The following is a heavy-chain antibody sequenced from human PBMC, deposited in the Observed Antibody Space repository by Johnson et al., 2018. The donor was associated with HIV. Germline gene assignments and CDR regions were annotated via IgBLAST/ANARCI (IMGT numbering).Heavy chain of an antibody. CDR3: AKDVGSSRWWRAVDM. V-gene: IGHV3-30*02. J-gene: IGHJ3*02. CDR2: IQSDGKIK. CDR1: GFTFSNYG. Sequence: QVQLVESGGGVVQPGGSLTLSCAASGFTFSNYGMHWVRQAPGKGLEWVAFIQSDGKIKFYADSVKGRFTISRDNSKNSFYIQMHSLRAEDTAVYYCAKDVGSSRWWRAVDMWGQGTMFSVSS. D-gene: IGHD6-13*01.